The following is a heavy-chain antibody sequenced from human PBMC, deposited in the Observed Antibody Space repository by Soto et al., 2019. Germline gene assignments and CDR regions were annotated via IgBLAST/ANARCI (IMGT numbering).Heavy chain of an antibody. CDR3: ARAPLVGISEWLPVYYNWFDP. Sequence: QVHLVQSGAEVKRPGASVTVSCRASGYTFTNYDINWVRQATGQGLEWMGWMNTNSGDTGYAQNFQGRVTRTRITSSSTAYMELSSLSSDDTAVYYCARAPLVGISEWLPVYYNWFDPWGQGTLVSVSS. D-gene: IGHD3-3*01. CDR2: MNTNSGDT. V-gene: IGHV1-8*01. CDR1: GYTFTNYD. J-gene: IGHJ5*02.